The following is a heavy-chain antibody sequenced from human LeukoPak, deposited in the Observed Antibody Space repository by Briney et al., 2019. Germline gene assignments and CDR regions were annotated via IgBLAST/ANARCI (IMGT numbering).Heavy chain of an antibody. Sequence: ASVKVSCKVSGYTFTDYYMHWVQQAPGKGLEWMGLVDPEDGETIYAQKFQGRVTITPDTSTDTAYMDLCSLRSAHPAVYYCVTDSLNVWELLGYWGQGSLVTVSS. CDR1: GYTFTDYY. D-gene: IGHD1-26*01. V-gene: IGHV1-69-2*01. J-gene: IGHJ4*02. CDR3: VTDSLNVWELLGY. CDR2: VDPEDGET.